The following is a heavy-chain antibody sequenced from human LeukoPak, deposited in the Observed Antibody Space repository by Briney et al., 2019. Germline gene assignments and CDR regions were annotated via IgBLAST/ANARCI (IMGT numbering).Heavy chain of an antibody. CDR2: IWYDGSNK. CDR3: ARDGLYCSSTSCYTPPFDY. CDR1: GFTFSSYG. Sequence: RVLRLSCAASGFTFSSYGMHWVRQAPGKGLEWVAVIWYDGSNKYYADSVKGRFTISRDNSKNTLYLQMNSLRAEDTAVYYCARDGLYCSSTSCYTPPFDYWGQGTLVTVSS. D-gene: IGHD2-2*02. J-gene: IGHJ4*02. V-gene: IGHV3-33*08.